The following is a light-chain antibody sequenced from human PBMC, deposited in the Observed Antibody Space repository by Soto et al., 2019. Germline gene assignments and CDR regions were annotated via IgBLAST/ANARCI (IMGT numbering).Light chain of an antibody. CDR2: GAS. J-gene: IGKJ1*01. CDR3: QQRSNWPT. CDR1: QTVTRNY. Sequence: EIVLTQSPGTLSLSPGERATLSCRASQTVTRNYLAWHQQKPGQTPRLLVYGASSRATGIPDRFSGSGSGTDFTLTISRLEPEDFAIYYCQQRSNWPTFGQGTKVDIK. V-gene: IGKV3D-20*02.